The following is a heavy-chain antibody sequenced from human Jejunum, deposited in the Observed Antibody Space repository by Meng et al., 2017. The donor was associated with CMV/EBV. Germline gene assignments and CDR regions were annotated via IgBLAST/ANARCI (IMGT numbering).Heavy chain of an antibody. V-gene: IGHV2-5*02. CDR3: VHRYSSSSGQVS. J-gene: IGHJ5*02. CDR1: GFSLTTNVES. Sequence: QIPLKEPGPTLVKPTQPPTLTCTFSGFSLTTNVESVGWIRQPPGKALEWLALIHGGGGKQYSPSLQSRLTATRDTSKNQVVLTMTNMDPVDTATYYCVHRYSSSSGQVSWGQGTLVTVSS. CDR2: IHGGGGK. D-gene: IGHD6-6*01.